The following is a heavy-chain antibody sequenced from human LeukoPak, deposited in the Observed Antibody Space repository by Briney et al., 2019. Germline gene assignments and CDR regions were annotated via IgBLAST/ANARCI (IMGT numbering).Heavy chain of an antibody. CDR3: VRSRGYSYGYSYYFDY. CDR2: TYPGDSET. V-gene: IGHV5-51*01. CDR1: GYSFTTNW. J-gene: IGHJ4*02. Sequence: GESLKISCKGSGYSFTTNWIGWVRQMPGKGLEWMGITYPGDSETRYSPSFQGQVTISADKSISTAYLQWSSLKASDTAIYYCVRSRGYSYGYSYYFDYWGQGTLVTVSS. D-gene: IGHD5-18*01.